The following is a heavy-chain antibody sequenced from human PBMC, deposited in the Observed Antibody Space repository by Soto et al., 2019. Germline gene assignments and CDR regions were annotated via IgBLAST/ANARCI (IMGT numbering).Heavy chain of an antibody. V-gene: IGHV3-53*01. CDR2: HYSGGST. J-gene: IGHJ5*02. CDR3: ARHRHPRGTVGATSPLDP. Sequence: PGGSVRLSCAICGFSVSSNYLCWVRQAPGKGLEWVSVHYSGGSTYYADSVQGRFTISRDKSNNTLYLQMRRVRAEDTAVYFCARHRHPRGTVGATSPLDPWGQGTQVTVSS. CDR1: GFSVSSNY. D-gene: IGHD1-26*01.